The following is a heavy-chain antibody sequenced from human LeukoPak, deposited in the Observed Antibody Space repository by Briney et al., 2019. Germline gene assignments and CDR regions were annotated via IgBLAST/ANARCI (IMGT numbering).Heavy chain of an antibody. J-gene: IGHJ4*02. CDR2: INHSGST. CDR3: ARMTEEKYYDFWSGYYFVDY. CDR1: GGSFSGYY. Sequence: SETLSLTCAVYGGSFSGYYWSWIRQPPGKGLEWIGEINHSGSTNYNPSLRSRVTISVDTSKNQFSLKLSSVTAADTAVYYCARMTEEKYYDFWSGYYFVDYWGQGTLVTVSS. V-gene: IGHV4-34*01. D-gene: IGHD3-3*01.